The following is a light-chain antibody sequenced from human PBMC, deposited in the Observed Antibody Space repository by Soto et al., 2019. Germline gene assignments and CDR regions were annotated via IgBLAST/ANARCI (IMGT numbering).Light chain of an antibody. J-gene: IGLJ2*01. Sequence: QAVVTQPPSASGSPGQSVTISCTGTRSDVGGYNYVSWYQQHPGKAPKLIIYEVSKRPSGVPDRFSGSKSGNTASLTVSGLQAEDEADYYCSSYAGINTVFGGGTQLTVL. CDR2: EVS. V-gene: IGLV2-8*01. CDR3: SSYAGINTV. CDR1: RSDVGGYNY.